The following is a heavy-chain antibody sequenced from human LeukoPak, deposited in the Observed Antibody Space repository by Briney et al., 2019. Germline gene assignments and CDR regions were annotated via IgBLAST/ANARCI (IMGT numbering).Heavy chain of an antibody. CDR3: ARVRYYYGSGSYLNWFDP. CDR2: IYYSGST. CDR1: GVSISSYY. Sequence: SETLSLTCTVSGVSISSYYWSWIRQPPGKGLEWIGYIYYSGSTNYNPSLKSRVTISVDTSKNQFSLKLSSVTAADTAVYYCARVRYYYGSGSYLNWFDPWGQGTLVTVSS. V-gene: IGHV4-59*01. D-gene: IGHD3-10*01. J-gene: IGHJ5*02.